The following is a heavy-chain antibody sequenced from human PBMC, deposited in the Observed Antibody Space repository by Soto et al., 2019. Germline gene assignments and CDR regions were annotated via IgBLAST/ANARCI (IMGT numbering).Heavy chain of an antibody. D-gene: IGHD6-19*01. CDR1: GGSISSGDYY. V-gene: IGHV4-30-4*01. J-gene: IGHJ4*02. CDR3: ATTGTVAGKLGY. Sequence: SETLSLTCTVSGGSISSGDYYWSWIRQPPGKGLEWIGYIYYSGSTYYNPSLKSRVTISVDTSKNQFSLKLSSVTAADTAVYYCATTGTVAGKLGYWGQGTLVTVSS. CDR2: IYYSGST.